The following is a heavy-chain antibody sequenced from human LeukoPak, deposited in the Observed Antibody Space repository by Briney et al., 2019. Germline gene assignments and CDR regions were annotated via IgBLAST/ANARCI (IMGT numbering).Heavy chain of an antibody. Sequence: PGGSLRLSCAASGFTFSSYGMHWVRQAPGKGLEWVANIKQDGGEKYYVDSVKGRFTISRDNAKNSLYLQMNSLRAEDTAVYYCARAGVPATMIYYFDYWGQGTLVTVSS. J-gene: IGHJ4*02. CDR2: IKQDGGEK. CDR1: GFTFSSYG. CDR3: ARAGVPATMIYYFDY. V-gene: IGHV3-7*01. D-gene: IGHD2-2*01.